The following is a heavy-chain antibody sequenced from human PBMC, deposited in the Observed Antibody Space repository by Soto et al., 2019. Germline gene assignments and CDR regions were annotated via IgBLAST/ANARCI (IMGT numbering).Heavy chain of an antibody. D-gene: IGHD5-18*01. CDR2: IVVGSGNT. CDR1: GFTFTSSA. CDR3: AAQRDTAMEANYYYYGMDV. V-gene: IGHV1-58*01. J-gene: IGHJ6*02. Sequence: GASVKVSCKASGFTFTSSAVQWVRQARGQRLEWIGWIVVGSGNTNYAQKFQERVTITRDMSTSTAYMELSSLRSEDTAVYYCAAQRDTAMEANYYYYGMDVWGQGTTVTVSS.